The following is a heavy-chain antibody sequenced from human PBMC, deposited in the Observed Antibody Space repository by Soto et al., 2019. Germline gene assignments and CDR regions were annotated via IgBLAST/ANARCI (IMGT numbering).Heavy chain of an antibody. V-gene: IGHV3-23*01. D-gene: IGHD2-8*01. J-gene: IGHJ4*02. Sequence: EVQLLESGGGLVQPGGSLRLSCAASGFTFNNYAMSWVRQAPGKGLEWVSAARGSGAGTYYADSVNGRFTISRDNSKNTVHLQINSLRAEDTAEYYCARDTKGAFDSWGQGTLVTVFS. CDR3: ARDTKGAFDS. CDR2: ARGSGAGT. CDR1: GFTFNNYA.